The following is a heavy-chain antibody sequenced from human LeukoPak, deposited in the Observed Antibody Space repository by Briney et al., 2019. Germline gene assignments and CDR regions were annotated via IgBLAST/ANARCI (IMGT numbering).Heavy chain of an antibody. CDR2: INHSGST. CDR3: ARGGRIVVVPAAMLTKYNWFDP. J-gene: IGHJ5*02. CDR1: GGSFSGYY. V-gene: IGHV4-34*01. Sequence: SETLSPTCAVYGGSFSGYYWSWIRQPPGKGLEWIGEINHSGSTNYNPSLKSRVTISVDTSKNQFSLKLSSVTAADTAVYYCARGGRIVVVPAAMLTKYNWFDPWGQGTLVTVSS. D-gene: IGHD2-2*01.